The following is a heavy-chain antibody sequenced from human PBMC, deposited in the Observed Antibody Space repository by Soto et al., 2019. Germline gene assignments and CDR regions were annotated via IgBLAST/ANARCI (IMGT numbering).Heavy chain of an antibody. D-gene: IGHD3-16*01. Sequence: QVQMQESGPGLVKPSETLSLTCTVSGDSVRNQYWCWIRRPTGRGLEWIGYIYRSGSTKYNPSLKSRLTISVDTSKNQFSLKLSSVTAADTAVYYCARTLDYGHMDVWGKGTTVTVSS. CDR3: ARTLDYGHMDV. V-gene: IGHV4-4*09. CDR1: GDSVRNQY. CDR2: IYRSGST. J-gene: IGHJ6*03.